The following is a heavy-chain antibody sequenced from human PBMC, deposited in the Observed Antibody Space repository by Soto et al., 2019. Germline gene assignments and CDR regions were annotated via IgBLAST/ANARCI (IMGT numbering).Heavy chain of an antibody. V-gene: IGHV4-31*03. D-gene: IGHD1-7*01. J-gene: IGHJ6*02. CDR1: GGSISSGGYY. Sequence: QVQLQESGPGLVKPSQTLSLTCTVSGGSISSGGYYWSWIRQHPGKGLEWIGYIYYSGSTYYNPSLKSRVTISVDTSKNQFSLKLSSVTAADTAVYYCARDDPYNWNFSPTFVDVWGQGTTVTVSS. CDR3: ARDDPYNWNFSPTFVDV. CDR2: IYYSGST.